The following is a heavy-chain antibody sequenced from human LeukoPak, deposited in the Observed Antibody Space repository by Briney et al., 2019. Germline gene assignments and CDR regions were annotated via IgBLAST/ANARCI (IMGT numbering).Heavy chain of an antibody. V-gene: IGHV3-23*01. Sequence: PGGSLRLSCAASGFTFSFYAMSWVRQAPGKGLEWVSAISGSGGTAYYADSVKGRFTISRDNSKNTLYLQMNSLRAEDTAVYYCAKKGYYDGSGYYMYYFDHWGQGTLVTVS. CDR2: ISGSGGTA. D-gene: IGHD3-22*01. CDR1: GFTFSFYA. CDR3: AKKGYYDGSGYYMYYFDH. J-gene: IGHJ4*02.